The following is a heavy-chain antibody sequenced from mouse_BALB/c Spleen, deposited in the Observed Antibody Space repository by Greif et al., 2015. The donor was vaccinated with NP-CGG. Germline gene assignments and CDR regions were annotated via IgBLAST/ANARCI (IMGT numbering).Heavy chain of an antibody. D-gene: IGHD3-2*02. Sequence: EGEVVESGAELVKQGASVKLSCTASGFKIRVAYMHWVKQWPDQGLERIGRIGPTHSNTKYVQKFEGNAPITADTSSNTAYLQHSSLTADNTASYDCTQAYCDYCGQCTTLSVSS. V-gene: IGHV14-3*02. CDR1: GFKIRVAY. CDR3: TQAYCDY. CDR2: IGPTHSNT. J-gene: IGHJ2*01.